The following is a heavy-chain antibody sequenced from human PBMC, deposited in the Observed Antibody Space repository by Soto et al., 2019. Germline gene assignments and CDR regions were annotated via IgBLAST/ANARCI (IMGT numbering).Heavy chain of an antibody. Sequence: TGGSLRLSCAASGFTFSSYGMHWVRQAPGKGLEWVAVISYDGSNKYYADSVKGRFTISRDNSKNTLYLQMNSLRAEDTAVYYCAKDRITIFGVFDYWGQGTLVTVSS. CDR1: GFTFSSYG. CDR2: ISYDGSNK. V-gene: IGHV3-30*18. D-gene: IGHD3-3*01. CDR3: AKDRITIFGVFDY. J-gene: IGHJ4*02.